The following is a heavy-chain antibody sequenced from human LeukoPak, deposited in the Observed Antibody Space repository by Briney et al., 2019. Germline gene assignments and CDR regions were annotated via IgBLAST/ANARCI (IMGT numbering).Heavy chain of an antibody. D-gene: IGHD1-1*01. V-gene: IGHV3-64D*06. J-gene: IGHJ4*02. Sequence: GGSLRLSCSASEFILRSHAMHWVRQAPEKGLEYVSRISDNGGSTYYADSVKGRFTISRDNSKNTLYLQMSSLRAVDTAVYYCVRDNEAGGSPFDRWGQGTLVTVSS. CDR1: EFILRSHA. CDR3: VRDNEAGGSPFDR. CDR2: ISDNGGST.